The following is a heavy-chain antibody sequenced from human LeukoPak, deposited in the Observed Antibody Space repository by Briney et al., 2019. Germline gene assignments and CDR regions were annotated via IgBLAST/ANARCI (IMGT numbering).Heavy chain of an antibody. CDR2: IYYGGST. CDR1: GGSVSSGSYY. V-gene: IGHV4-61*01. J-gene: IGHJ3*02. Sequence: SETLSLTCTVSGGSVSSGSYYWSWIRQPPGKGLEWIGYIYYGGSTNYNPSLKSRVTISVDTSKNQFSLKLSSVTAADTAVYYCARDKDAFDIWGQGTMVTVSS. CDR3: ARDKDAFDI.